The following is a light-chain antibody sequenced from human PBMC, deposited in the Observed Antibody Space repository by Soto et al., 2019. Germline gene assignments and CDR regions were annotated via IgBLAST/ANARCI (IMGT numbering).Light chain of an antibody. V-gene: IGLV1-40*01. CDR3: QSYDSSLSVV. J-gene: IGLJ1*01. Sequence: QAVVTQPPSVSGASGQRVTISCTGSSSNIGAGYDVHWYQHLPGTAPKLLIHGDSNRPSGVPDRFSGSKSGTSASLAITDLQAEDEADYYCQSYDSSLSVVFGTGTKLPS. CDR2: GDS. CDR1: SSNIGAGYD.